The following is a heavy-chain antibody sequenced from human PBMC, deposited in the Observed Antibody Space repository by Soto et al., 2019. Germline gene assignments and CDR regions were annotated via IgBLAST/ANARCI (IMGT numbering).Heavy chain of an antibody. CDR2: ISAYNGNT. V-gene: IGHV1-18*01. CDR3: ARVKIRSRITTHYGMDV. J-gene: IGHJ6*02. CDR1: GYTFTSYG. Sequence: QVQLVQSGAEVKKPGASVKVSCKASGYTFTSYGISWVRQAPGQGLEWMGWISAYNGNTNYAQKLQGRVTMTADTSTSTAYMELRSLRSDDTAVYYCARVKIRSRITTHYGMDVWGQGTTVTVSS. D-gene: IGHD3-3*01.